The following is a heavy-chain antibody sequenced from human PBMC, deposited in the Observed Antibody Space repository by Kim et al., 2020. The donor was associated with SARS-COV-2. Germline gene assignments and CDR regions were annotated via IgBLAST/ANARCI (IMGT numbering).Heavy chain of an antibody. V-gene: IGHV1-18*04. CDR3: VRDEHSSGSYRDY. D-gene: IGHD3-10*01. CDR2: LSASNGYT. J-gene: IGHJ4*02. Sequence: ASVKVSCKTSGYTFTNYGVSWVRQAPGQGLEWMGWLSASNGYTNYAQKFQDRVTMTTETSTSTAYMEMRSLRSDDTAMYYCVRDEHSSGSYRDYWGQGTLVTVSS. CDR1: GYTFTNYG.